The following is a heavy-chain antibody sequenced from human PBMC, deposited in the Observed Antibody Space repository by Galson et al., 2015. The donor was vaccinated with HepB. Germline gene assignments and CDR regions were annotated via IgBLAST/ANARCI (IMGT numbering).Heavy chain of an antibody. J-gene: IGHJ6*02. CDR1: EFTFSSYW. CDR3: ARRISLVRGIITKPDYYYGMDV. CDR2: INPDGSEK. V-gene: IGHV3-7*03. D-gene: IGHD3-10*01. Sequence: SLRLSCAASEFTFSSYWMNWVRQAPGKGLEWVANINPDGSEKYYVASLKGRFTISRDNAKNSLYLQMDSLRGEDTAVYYCARRISLVRGIITKPDYYYGMDVWGQGTTVTVAS.